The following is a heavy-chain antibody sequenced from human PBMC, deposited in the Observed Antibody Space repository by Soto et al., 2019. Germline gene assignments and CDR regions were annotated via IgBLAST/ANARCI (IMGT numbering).Heavy chain of an antibody. D-gene: IGHD6-6*01. CDR1: VFSLSTSGLG. CDR2: IYWNDDK. V-gene: IGHV2-5*01. J-gene: IGHJ5*02. CDR3: AHSLTEIAARPPPNWFDP. Sequence: GHTLVPSTHTLKLPCTLSVFSLSTSGLGVGWICQRTGKALEWLALIYWNDDKRYSPSLKSRLTITKDTSKNQVVLTMTNMDPVDTATYYCAHSLTEIAARPPPNWFDPWGQGTLVTVSS.